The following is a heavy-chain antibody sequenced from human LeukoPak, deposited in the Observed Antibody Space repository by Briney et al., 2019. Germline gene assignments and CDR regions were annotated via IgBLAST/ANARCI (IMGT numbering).Heavy chain of an antibody. J-gene: IGHJ4*02. CDR3: ARVGVAYGGAFSWFDY. Sequence: GGSLRLSCAASGFTFSSYAMSWVRQAPGKGLEWVSSISSSSSYIYYADSVKGRFTISRDNAKNSLYLQMNSLRTEDTAVYYCARVGVAYGGAFSWFDYWGQGTLVTVSS. CDR1: GFTFSSYA. V-gene: IGHV3-21*01. D-gene: IGHD4-23*01. CDR2: ISSSSSYI.